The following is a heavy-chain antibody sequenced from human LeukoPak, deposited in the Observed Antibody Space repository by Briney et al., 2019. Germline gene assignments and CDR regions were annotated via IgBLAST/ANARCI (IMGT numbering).Heavy chain of an antibody. J-gene: IGHJ4*02. D-gene: IGHD3-22*01. CDR1: GFTFDDYA. V-gene: IGHV3-9*01. CDR3: AKDFGDSSGSFDY. Sequence: QSGGSVRLSCAASGFTFDDYAIHWVRQAPGKGLEWVSGISWNSGSIGYADSVKGRFTISRDNAKNSLYLQMNSLRAEDTALYYCAKDFGDSSGSFDYWGRGNLVTVSS. CDR2: ISWNSGSI.